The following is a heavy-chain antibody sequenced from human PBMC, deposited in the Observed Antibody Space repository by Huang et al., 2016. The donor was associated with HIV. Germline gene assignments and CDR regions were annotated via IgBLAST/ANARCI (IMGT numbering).Heavy chain of an antibody. CDR3: ARLDTARNYYYYGLDV. CDR1: GYSFAKYW. Sequence: EEQLVQSGAEVKKPGESLKISCEGSGYSFAKYWIGWVRQMPGKGLEGMGIIYPDDSDTRYSPSFQGQVSISADKSISTAYLQGSSLKASDTAMYYCARLDTARNYYYYGLDVWGQGTSVIVSS. J-gene: IGHJ6*02. CDR2: IYPDDSDT. D-gene: IGHD5-18*01. V-gene: IGHV5-51*01.